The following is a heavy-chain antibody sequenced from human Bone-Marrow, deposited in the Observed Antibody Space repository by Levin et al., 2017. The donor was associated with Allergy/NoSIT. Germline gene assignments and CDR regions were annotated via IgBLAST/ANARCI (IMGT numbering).Heavy chain of an antibody. CDR1: GFSFWHYT. Sequence: GESLKISCAASGFSFWHYTMNWVRQAPGKGLEWVSCISSSGDSTYYADSVKGRFTISRDNAKNSLYLQLNRLRDEDTAFYYCARDPARGYYDSSGYSGDHWGQGTLVTVSS. D-gene: IGHD3-22*01. V-gene: IGHV3-48*02. CDR2: ISSSGDST. CDR3: ARDPARGYYDSSGYSGDH. J-gene: IGHJ4*02.